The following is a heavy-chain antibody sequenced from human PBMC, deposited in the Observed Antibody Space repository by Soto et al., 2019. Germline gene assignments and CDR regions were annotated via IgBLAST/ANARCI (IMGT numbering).Heavy chain of an antibody. D-gene: IGHD1-26*01. CDR2: ISSGGGSP. J-gene: IGHJ4*02. Sequence: GSLRLSCAASGFTFSDYAMSWVRQAPGKGLEWVSGISSGGGSPYYADSVKGRFTISRDNSKNTLYLQMNSLRVEDTAVYYCAKGDGRIVPRHFDSWGQGTLVTVSS. V-gene: IGHV3-23*01. CDR3: AKGDGRIVPRHFDS. CDR1: GFTFSDYA.